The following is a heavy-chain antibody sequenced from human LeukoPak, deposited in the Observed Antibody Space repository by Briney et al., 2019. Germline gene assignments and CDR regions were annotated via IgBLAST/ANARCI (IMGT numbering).Heavy chain of an antibody. CDR3: APLGYYGMDV. D-gene: IGHD3-16*01. CDR2: INHSGST. J-gene: IGHJ6*02. CDR1: GGSISSYY. Sequence: SETLSLTCTVSGGSISSYYWSWIRQPPGKGLEWIGEINHSGSTSYNSSLKSRVTISVDTSKNQFSLKLSSVTAADTAVYYCAPLGYYGMDVWGQGTTVTVSS. V-gene: IGHV4-34*01.